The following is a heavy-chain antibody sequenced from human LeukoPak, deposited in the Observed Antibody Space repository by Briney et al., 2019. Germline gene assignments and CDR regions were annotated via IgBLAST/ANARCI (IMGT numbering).Heavy chain of an antibody. Sequence: PGGSLRLSCAVSGFTVSGNYMSWVRQAPGKGLEWVSLIYSGGTTYYADSVKGRFTISRDNSKNTLYLQMNSLRAEDTAVYYCAKDLIKVGPTRFRNYYYYMDVWGKGTTVTVSS. CDR2: IYSGGTT. J-gene: IGHJ6*03. CDR3: AKDLIKVGPTRFRNYYYYMDV. D-gene: IGHD1-26*01. CDR1: GFTVSGNY. V-gene: IGHV3-53*01.